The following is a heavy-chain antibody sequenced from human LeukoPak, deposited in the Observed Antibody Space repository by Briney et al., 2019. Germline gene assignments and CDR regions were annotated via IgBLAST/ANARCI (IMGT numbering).Heavy chain of an antibody. Sequence: GGPLRLSCAASGFTFSNYIMNWVRQAPARGVEWVSYISSRSSTIYYADSVKGRFTISRDNAKNSLSLQMNSLRAEDTAVYYCASTQYDSSSGNAFDIWGQGTMVTVSS. CDR3: ASTQYDSSSGNAFDI. CDR1: GFTFSNYI. D-gene: IGHD3-22*01. J-gene: IGHJ3*02. V-gene: IGHV3-48*01. CDR2: ISSRSSTI.